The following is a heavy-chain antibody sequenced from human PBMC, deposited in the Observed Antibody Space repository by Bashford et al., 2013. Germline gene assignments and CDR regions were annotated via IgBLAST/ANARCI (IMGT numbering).Heavy chain of an antibody. CDR2: INHSGST. D-gene: IGHD1-1*01. V-gene: IGHV4-34*01. CDR1: WVLQWLL. Sequence: LLYSSETPVPHLRCLWWVLQWLLLELDPPAPRKGLEWIGEINHSGSTNYNPSLKSRVTISVDTSKNQFSLKLSSVTAADTAVYYCARMNWNPDYWGQGILVTVSS. CDR3: ARMNWNPDY. J-gene: IGHJ4*02.